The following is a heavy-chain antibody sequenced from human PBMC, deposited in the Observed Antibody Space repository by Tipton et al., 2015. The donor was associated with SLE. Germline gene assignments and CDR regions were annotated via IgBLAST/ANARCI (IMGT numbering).Heavy chain of an antibody. CDR2: IRNSGDTT. CDR1: GFTFSSYA. Sequence: SLRLSCAASGFTFSSYAMSWVRHAPGKGLEWVSSIRNSGDTTYYADSVTGRFTISRDNSKNTLYLQMNSLRAEDTALYYCAKAGLNYCGDYWGQGTLVAVSS. V-gene: IGHV3-23*01. D-gene: IGHD3-10*01. CDR3: AKAGLNYCGDY. J-gene: IGHJ4*02.